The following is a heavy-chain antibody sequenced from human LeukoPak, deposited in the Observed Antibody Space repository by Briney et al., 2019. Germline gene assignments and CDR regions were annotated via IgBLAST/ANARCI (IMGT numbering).Heavy chain of an antibody. J-gene: IGHJ6*03. D-gene: IGHD6-19*01. Sequence: SVKVSCKASGGTFSSYAISWVRQAPGQGLEWMGGIIPIFGSANYAQKFQGRVTITADESTSTAYMELSSLRSEDTALYYCARAPYSSGGSTNYYYYYYMDAWGKGTTVTVSS. CDR2: IIPIFGSA. V-gene: IGHV1-69*01. CDR3: ARAPYSSGGSTNYYYYYYMDA. CDR1: GGTFSSYA.